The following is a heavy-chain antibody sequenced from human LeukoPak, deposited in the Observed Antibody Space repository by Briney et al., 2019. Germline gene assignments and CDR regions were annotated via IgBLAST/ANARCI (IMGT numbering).Heavy chain of an antibody. J-gene: IGHJ4*02. D-gene: IGHD3-16*01. Sequence: ASVKVSCKASGYTFTSYGISWVRQAPGQGLEWMGWISAYNGNTNYAQKLQGRVTMTTDTSTSTAYMELRSLRSDDTAVYYRAKREAAGEFDYWGQGTLVTVSS. CDR2: ISAYNGNT. CDR3: AKREAAGEFDY. CDR1: GYTFTSYG. V-gene: IGHV1-18*01.